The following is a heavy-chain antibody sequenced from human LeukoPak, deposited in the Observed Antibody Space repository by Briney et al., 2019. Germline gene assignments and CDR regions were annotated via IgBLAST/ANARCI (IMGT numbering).Heavy chain of an antibody. CDR2: IYSGGST. CDR3: ARSTYDNGGYYYFDY. V-gene: IGHV3-53*01. Sequence: GGSLRLSCAASGFTVSSNYMSWVRQAPGKGLEWVSVIYSGGSTYYADSVKGRFTISRDNSKNTLYLQMNSLRAEDTAVYYCARSTYDNGGYYYFDYWGQGTLVTVSS. J-gene: IGHJ4*02. D-gene: IGHD3-22*01. CDR1: GFTVSSNY.